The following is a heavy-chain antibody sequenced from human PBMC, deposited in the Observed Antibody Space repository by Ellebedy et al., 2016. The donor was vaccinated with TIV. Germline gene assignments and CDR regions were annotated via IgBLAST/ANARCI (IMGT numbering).Heavy chain of an antibody. J-gene: IGHJ2*01. V-gene: IGHV3-66*01. CDR1: GFTVSSNY. CDR2: IYSGGST. CDR3: ARIEGYYDSSGYYRHGHYWYFDL. Sequence: GESLKISCAASGFTVSSNYMSWVRQAPGKGLEWVSVIYSGGSTYYADSVKGRFTISRDNSKNTLYLQMNSLRAEDTAVYYCARIEGYYDSSGYYRHGHYWYFDLWGRGTLVTVSS. D-gene: IGHD3-22*01.